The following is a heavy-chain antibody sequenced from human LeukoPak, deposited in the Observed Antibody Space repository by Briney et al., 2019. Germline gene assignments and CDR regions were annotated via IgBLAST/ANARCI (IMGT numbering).Heavy chain of an antibody. CDR3: AKDQKTLRFFDWLSSFDV. V-gene: IGHV1-2*04. CDR1: GYTFTDFY. D-gene: IGHD3-9*01. J-gene: IGHJ4*02. CDR2: INPKSGDT. Sequence: GASVKVSCKTSGYTFTDFYVHWLRQAPRQGPEWMGWINPKSGDTYVMQKFKGWVTMTRDTSISTAFMELSSLKSDDTAVYYCAKDQKTLRFFDWLSSFDVWGQGTLVIVSS.